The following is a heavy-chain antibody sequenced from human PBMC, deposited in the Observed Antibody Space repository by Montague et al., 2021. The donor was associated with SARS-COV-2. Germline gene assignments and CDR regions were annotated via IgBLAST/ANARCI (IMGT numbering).Heavy chain of an antibody. J-gene: IGHJ4*02. CDR2: ISYDGSNK. CDR1: GFTFSSYA. V-gene: IGHV3-30*04. D-gene: IGHD3-16*02. CDR3: ARDNYDYVWGSYRYIY. Sequence: SLRLSCVASGFTFSSYAMHWVRQAPGKGLEWVAVISYDGSNKYYVDSXKGRFTISRDNSKNTLYLQMNSLRAEDTAVYYCARDNYDYVWGSYRYIYWGREPWSPSPQ.